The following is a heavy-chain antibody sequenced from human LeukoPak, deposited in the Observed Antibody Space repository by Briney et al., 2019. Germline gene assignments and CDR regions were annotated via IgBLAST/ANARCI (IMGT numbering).Heavy chain of an antibody. CDR2: ISWNSGNM. CDR1: GFTFVDYA. D-gene: IGHD3-10*01. CDR3: AKEVGSGAFDI. V-gene: IGHV3-9*01. J-gene: IGHJ3*02. Sequence: GGSLRLSCVASGFTFVDYAMHWVRQAPGKGLEWVSGISWNSGNMGYADSVKGRFTISRDSAKNSLYLQMNSLRAEDTALCFCAKEVGSGAFDIWGQGTMVTVSS.